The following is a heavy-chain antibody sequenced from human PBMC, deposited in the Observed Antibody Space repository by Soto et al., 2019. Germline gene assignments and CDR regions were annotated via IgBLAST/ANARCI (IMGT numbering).Heavy chain of an antibody. V-gene: IGHV1-69*08. D-gene: IGHD2-2*01. CDR3: AREDRDRETGLVPAAIDGLDV. J-gene: IGHJ6*02. Sequence: QVQLVQSGAEVKKPGSSVKVSCKASGGTFSRYSITWVRQAPGHGLEWIGRIIPIFGIASYAQKFQGRVTITADDSTSTTYMELSSLRSDDTAVYSCAREDRDRETGLVPAAIDGLDVWGQGTTVTVSS. CDR2: IIPIFGIA. CDR1: GGTFSRYS.